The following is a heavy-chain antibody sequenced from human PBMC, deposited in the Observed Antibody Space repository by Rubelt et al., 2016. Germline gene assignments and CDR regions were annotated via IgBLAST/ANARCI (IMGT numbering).Heavy chain of an antibody. V-gene: IGHV4-38-2*02. J-gene: IGHJ4*02. CDR1: GYSISSGYY. D-gene: IGHD6-19*01. Sequence: QVQLQESGPGLVKPSETLSLTCTVSGYSISSGYYWAWIRQPPGQGLEWIGSIDHSGSTYYNPSVKSRVIISVTTYKNQFYRRLRSVTAADTAVYYCARDHSSGWYLEGFFDYWGQGTLVTVSS. CDR2: IDHSGST. CDR3: ARDHSSGWYLEGFFDY.